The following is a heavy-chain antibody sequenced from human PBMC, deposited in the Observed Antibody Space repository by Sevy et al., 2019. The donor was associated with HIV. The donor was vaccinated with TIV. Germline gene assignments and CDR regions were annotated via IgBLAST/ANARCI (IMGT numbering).Heavy chain of an antibody. CDR3: ARDLEFYDYGDYGPAFMPDY. CDR2: IWFDGCNT. CDR1: GFTFSSYG. V-gene: IGHV3-33*01. J-gene: IGHJ4*02. Sequence: GGSLRLSCAASGFTFSSYGMHWVRQAPGKGLEWVALIWFDGCNTYYADSVKGRFTISRDIAKNTLHLQMNSLRAEDTAVYYCARDLEFYDYGDYGPAFMPDYWGQGTLVTVSS. D-gene: IGHD4-17*01.